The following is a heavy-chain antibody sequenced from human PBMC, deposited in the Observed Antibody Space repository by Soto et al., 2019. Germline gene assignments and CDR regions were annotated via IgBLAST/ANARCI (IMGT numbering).Heavy chain of an antibody. J-gene: IGHJ3*02. V-gene: IGHV3-21*01. CDR1: GFTFSSYS. CDR3: ARERIAVAGTPGDAFDI. CDR2: ISSSSSYI. Sequence: PGGSLRLSCAASGFTFSSYSMNWVRQAPGKGLEWVSSISSSSSYIYYADSVKGRFTISRDNAKNSLYLQMNSLRAEDTAVYYCARERIAVAGTPGDAFDIWGQGTMVTVSS. D-gene: IGHD6-19*01.